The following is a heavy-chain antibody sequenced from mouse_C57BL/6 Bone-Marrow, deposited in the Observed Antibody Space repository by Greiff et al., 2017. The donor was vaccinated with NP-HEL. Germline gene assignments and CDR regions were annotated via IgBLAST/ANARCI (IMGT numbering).Heavy chain of an antibody. J-gene: IGHJ3*01. D-gene: IGHD1-1*01. CDR2: ISSGSSTI. CDR1: GFTFSDYG. V-gene: IGHV5-17*01. CDR3: ARYYYGSSYGFAY. Sequence: VQLKESGGGLVKPGGSLKLSCAASGFTFSDYGMHWVRQAPEKGLEWVAYISSGSSTIYYADTVKGRFTISRDNAKNTLFLQMTSLRSEDTAMYYCARYYYGSSYGFAYWGQGTLVTVSA.